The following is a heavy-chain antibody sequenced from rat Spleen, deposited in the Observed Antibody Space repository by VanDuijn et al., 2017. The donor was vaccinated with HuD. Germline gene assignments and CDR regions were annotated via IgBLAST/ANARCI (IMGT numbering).Heavy chain of an antibody. D-gene: IGHD1-12*02. CDR1: GLTFNNYW. CDR3: TTDTFYDGTYYPGGFDY. J-gene: IGHJ2*01. CDR2: ISAGGDNT. V-gene: IGHV5-31*01. Sequence: EVQLVESGGGLVQPGGSLKLSCVASGLTFNNYWMTWIRQAPGKGLEWVASISAGGDNTYYRDSVKGRFTISRDNAKSTLYLQLDSLRSEDTATYYCTTDTFYDGTYYPGGFDYWGQGVMVTVSS.